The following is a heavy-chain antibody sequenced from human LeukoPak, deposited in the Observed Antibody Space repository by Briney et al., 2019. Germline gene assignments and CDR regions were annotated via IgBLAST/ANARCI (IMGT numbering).Heavy chain of an antibody. V-gene: IGHV4-59*11. CDR3: ARRSPGEAFDI. CDR2: IYYSGGT. CDR1: GGSISSHY. D-gene: IGHD7-27*01. Sequence: PSETLSLSCTVSGGSISSHYWNWIRQPPGKGLEWIGYIYYSGGTNYNPSLKRRVTISVDTSKNQFSLKLSSVPAADTAVYYCARRSPGEAFDIWGQGTMVTVSS. J-gene: IGHJ3*02.